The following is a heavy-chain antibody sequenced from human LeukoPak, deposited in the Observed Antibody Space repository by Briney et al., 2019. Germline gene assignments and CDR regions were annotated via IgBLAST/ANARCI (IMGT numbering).Heavy chain of an antibody. J-gene: IGHJ4*02. D-gene: IGHD6-13*01. Sequence: NPSETLSLTCAVYGGSFSGYYWSWIRQPPGKGLEWIGEINHSGSTNYNPSLKSRVTISVDTSKNQFSLKLSSVTAADTAVYYCATEIAAADHYFDYWGQGTLVTVSS. CDR3: ATEIAAADHYFDY. V-gene: IGHV4-34*01. CDR2: INHSGST. CDR1: GGSFSGYY.